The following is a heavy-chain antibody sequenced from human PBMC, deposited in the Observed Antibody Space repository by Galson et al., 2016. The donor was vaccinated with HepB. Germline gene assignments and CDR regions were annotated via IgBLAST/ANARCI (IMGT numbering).Heavy chain of an antibody. D-gene: IGHD3-16*02. CDR3: ARDTTIVPNYYYYGMDV. CDR2: ISSSGSAI. Sequence: SLRLSCAASGFTFSDYYMNWIRQTPGKGLEWLSYISSSGSAIFYADSVKGRFTISRDNAQNSLFLEMNSLRPEDTAIYFCARDTTIVPNYYYYGMDVWGQGTTVTVSS. V-gene: IGHV3-11*01. CDR1: GFTFSDYY. J-gene: IGHJ6*02.